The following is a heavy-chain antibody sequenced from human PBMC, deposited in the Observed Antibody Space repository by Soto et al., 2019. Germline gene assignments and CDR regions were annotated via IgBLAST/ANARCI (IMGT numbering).Heavy chain of an antibody. V-gene: IGHV1-24*01. CDR2: FDPEDGET. Sequence: ASVKVSCKVSGYTLTELSIHWVRQAPGKGLEWMEGFDPEDGETIYAQKFQGRVTMTEDTSTDTAYMELSSLRSEDTAVYYCARPYYDFWSGYYLDVWGQGTTVTVSS. CDR3: ARPYYDFWSGYYLDV. J-gene: IGHJ6*02. CDR1: GYTLTELS. D-gene: IGHD3-3*01.